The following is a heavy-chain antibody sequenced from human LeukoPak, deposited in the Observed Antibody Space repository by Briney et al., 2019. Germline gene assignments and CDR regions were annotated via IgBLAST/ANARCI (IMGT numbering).Heavy chain of an antibody. CDR1: GFTFRSYS. D-gene: IGHD3-3*01. Sequence: QPGGSLRLSCAASGFTFRSYSMNWVRQAPGKGLEWVAFIRYDGSNKYYADSVKGRFTISRDNSKNTLYLQMNSLRAEDTAVYYCAKVFWSGYLNDYYYYYYMDVWGKGTTVTVSS. J-gene: IGHJ6*03. CDR2: IRYDGSNK. CDR3: AKVFWSGYLNDYYYYYYMDV. V-gene: IGHV3-30*02.